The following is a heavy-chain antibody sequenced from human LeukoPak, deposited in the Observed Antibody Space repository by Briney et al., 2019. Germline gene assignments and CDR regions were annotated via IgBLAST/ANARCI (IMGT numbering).Heavy chain of an antibody. CDR1: GFTFSTFA. J-gene: IGHJ4*02. D-gene: IGHD2-15*01. CDR3: AKDPEQLIGYCSGGTCSLRY. Sequence: GGSLRLSCAASGFTFSTFAMSWVRQTPGKGLEWVSTISGSGTSTYFADSVKGRFTISRDNSKNTLYLQMNSLRAEDTAVYYCAKDPEQLIGYCSGGTCSLRYWGQGTLVTVSS. CDR2: ISGSGTST. V-gene: IGHV3-23*01.